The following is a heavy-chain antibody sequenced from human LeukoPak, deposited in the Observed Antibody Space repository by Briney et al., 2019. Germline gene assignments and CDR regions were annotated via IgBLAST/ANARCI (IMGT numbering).Heavy chain of an antibody. J-gene: IGHJ6*02. CDR2: ISAYNGNT. V-gene: IGHV1-18*01. CDR1: GYTFTSYG. Sequence: GASVKVSCKASGYTFTSYGISRVRQAPGQGLEWMGWISAYNGNTNYAQKLQGRVTMATDTSTSTAYMELRSLRSDDTAVYYCARDQRAVAGRYYYYGMDVWGQGTTVTVSS. D-gene: IGHD6-19*01. CDR3: ARDQRAVAGRYYYYGMDV.